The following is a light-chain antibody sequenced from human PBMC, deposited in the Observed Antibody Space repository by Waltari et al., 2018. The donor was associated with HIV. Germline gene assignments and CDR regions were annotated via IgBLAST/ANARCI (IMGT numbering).Light chain of an antibody. CDR3: QQYATSQSIT. J-gene: IGKJ5*01. CDR2: GAS. CDR1: QSITSDY. Sequence: IVLTQSPGTLSLSPGERAALSCRASQSITSDYLAWYQQKPGQATRVLIYGASSRATGIPDRFSGSGSGTDYTLTISRLEPEDSAVYYCQQYATSQSITFGQGTRLEIK. V-gene: IGKV3-20*01.